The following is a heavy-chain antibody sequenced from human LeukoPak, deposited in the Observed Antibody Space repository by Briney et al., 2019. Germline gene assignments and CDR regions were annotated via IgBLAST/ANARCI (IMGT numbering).Heavy chain of an antibody. J-gene: IGHJ4*02. CDR2: IYYSGST. CDR3: ARAPRGGGSCYDY. CDR1: GGSISSYY. V-gene: IGHV4-59*01. Sequence: PSETLSLTCTVSGGSISSYYWSWIRQPSGKGLEWIGYIYYSGSTNYNPSLKSRVTISVDTSKNQFSLKLSSVTAADTAVYYCARAPRGGGSCYDYWGQGTLVTVSS. D-gene: IGHD2-15*01.